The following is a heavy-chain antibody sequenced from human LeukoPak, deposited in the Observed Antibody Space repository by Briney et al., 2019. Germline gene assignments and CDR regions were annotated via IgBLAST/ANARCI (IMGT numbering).Heavy chain of an antibody. J-gene: IGHJ4*02. CDR1: GFTFRNYW. D-gene: IGHD2-15*01. V-gene: IGHV3-7*01. CDR2: TKPDGSAE. Sequence: GGSLRLSCAASGFTFRNYWMGWVRQAPGKGLEWVANTKPDGSAEYYADSVRGRFTTSRDNANNFLYLQMNSLRAEDTAVYYCARDGGLNTNFGYWGQGTLVTVSS. CDR3: ARDGGLNTNFGY.